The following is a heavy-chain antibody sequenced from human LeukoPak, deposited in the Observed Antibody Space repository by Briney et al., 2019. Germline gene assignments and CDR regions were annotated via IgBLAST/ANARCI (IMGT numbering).Heavy chain of an antibody. Sequence: GGSLRLSCAASGFALSSHWMTWVRQVPGRGPEWVANVNRDGSETYYLDSVKGRFTISEDNAKNSLYLQMNSLRAEDTALYHCARNNGMDVWGQGTTVIVSS. CDR3: ARNNGMDV. J-gene: IGHJ6*02. CDR1: GFALSSHW. V-gene: IGHV3-7*03. CDR2: VNRDGSET.